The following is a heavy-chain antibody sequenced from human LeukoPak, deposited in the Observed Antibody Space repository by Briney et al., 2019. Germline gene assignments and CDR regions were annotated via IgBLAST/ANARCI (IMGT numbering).Heavy chain of an antibody. V-gene: IGHV3-23*01. CDR2: ISGRAGGT. CDR1: GFTFSDYY. J-gene: IGHJ4*02. Sequence: GGSLRLSCAASGFTFSDYYMSSVRQAPGKGLEWVSTISGRAGGTYYADSVKGRFTISRDNSKDTLFLQMNSLRVEDTALYYCAKVFGVSLGACDYWGQGTLVTVSS. CDR3: AKVFGVSLGACDY. D-gene: IGHD3-16*01.